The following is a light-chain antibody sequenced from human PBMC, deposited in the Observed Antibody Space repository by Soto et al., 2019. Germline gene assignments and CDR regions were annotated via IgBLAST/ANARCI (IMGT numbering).Light chain of an antibody. CDR2: GAS. V-gene: IGKV3D-20*02. CDR1: HSASSS. Sequence: EIVLTQSPGTLSLSPWERATLSCRASHSASSSLAWYQQKPGQAPRLLIYGASSRATGIPDRFSGSGSGTDFTLTISRLEPEDFAVYYCQQRSNWRITFGQGTRLEIK. J-gene: IGKJ5*01. CDR3: QQRSNWRIT.